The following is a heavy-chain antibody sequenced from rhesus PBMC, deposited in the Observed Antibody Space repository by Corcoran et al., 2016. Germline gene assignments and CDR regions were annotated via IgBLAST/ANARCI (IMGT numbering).Heavy chain of an antibody. CDR1: GGSVSSSNW. J-gene: IGHJ4*01. CDR2: ISGSSGST. CDR3: ARVKGNYDP. Sequence: QVQLQESGPGLVKPSETLSLTCAVSGGSVSSSNWWSWIRQPPGKGLEWIGYISGSSGSTYYNHSLKSRVTISTDTSKNQFSLKLSSVTAADTAVDYCARVKGNYDPWGQGVLVTGSS. D-gene: IGHD4-17*01. V-gene: IGHV4-65*01.